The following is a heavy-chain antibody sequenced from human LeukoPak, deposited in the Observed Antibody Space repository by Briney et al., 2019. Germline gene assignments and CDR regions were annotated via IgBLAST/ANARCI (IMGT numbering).Heavy chain of an antibody. Sequence: PGRSLILSCASSGFTSSSDSTRGVRQAPGKGLEWVAVISYDGSNKYYADSVKGRFTISRDNSKNTLYLQMNSLRAEDTAVYYCEKDRQPQTFDNWGQGTLVTVSS. CDR2: ISYDGSNK. D-gene: IGHD1-14*01. CDR3: EKDRQPQTFDN. CDR1: GFTSSSDS. J-gene: IGHJ4*02. V-gene: IGHV3-30*18.